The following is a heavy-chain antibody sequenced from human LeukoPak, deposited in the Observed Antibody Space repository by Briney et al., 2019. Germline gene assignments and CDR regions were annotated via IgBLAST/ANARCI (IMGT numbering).Heavy chain of an antibody. CDR1: GGSFSGYY. Sequence: SETLSLTCAVYGGSFSGYYWSWIRQPPGKGLEWIGEINHSGSTNYNPSLKSRVTISVDTSKNQFSLKLSSVTAADTAVYYCARSSRRGCDYWGQGTLVTVSS. J-gene: IGHJ4*02. CDR2: INHSGST. D-gene: IGHD6-25*01. CDR3: ARSSRRGCDY. V-gene: IGHV4-34*01.